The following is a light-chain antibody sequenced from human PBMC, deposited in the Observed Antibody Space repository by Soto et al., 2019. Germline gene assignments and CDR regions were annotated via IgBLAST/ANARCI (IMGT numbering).Light chain of an antibody. V-gene: IGKV3-11*01. Sequence: LSPGERGTLSCMASQSVSSHLAWYQQKPGQAPRLLIYDASKRPTGIPARFSGSGSGTDFTLTISSLEPEDSAVYYCQQRSDRLPITFGQGTRLEIK. J-gene: IGKJ5*01. CDR3: QQRSDRLPIT. CDR1: QSVSSH. CDR2: DAS.